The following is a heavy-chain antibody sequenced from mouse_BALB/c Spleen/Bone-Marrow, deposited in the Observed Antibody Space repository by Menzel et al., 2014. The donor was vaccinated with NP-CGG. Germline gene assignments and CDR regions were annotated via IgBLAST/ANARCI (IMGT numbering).Heavy chain of an antibody. D-gene: IGHD2-14*01. CDR2: IDPYYGGI. CDR1: GYSFTGYN. Sequence: VQLQQSGPELEKPGASVKISCKASGYSFTGYNMNWVKQNNGKSLEWIGSIDPYYGGISYNQKFKGKATLTVDKSSNTAYMQLKSLTSEDSAIYYCAISIEYRPLVYWGQGTLVTVSA. V-gene: IGHV1-39*01. J-gene: IGHJ3*01. CDR3: AISIEYRPLVY.